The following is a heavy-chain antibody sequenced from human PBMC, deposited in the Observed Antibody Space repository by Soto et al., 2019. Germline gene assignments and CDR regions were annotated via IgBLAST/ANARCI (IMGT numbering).Heavy chain of an antibody. CDR3: AVAVAGPAAIGY. J-gene: IGHJ4*02. CDR1: GFTFGSYW. Sequence: GGSLRLSCAASGFTFGSYWMHWVRQAPGKGLVWVSRINSDGSSTSYADSVKGRFTTSRDNAKNTLYLQMNSLRAEDTAVYYCAVAVAGPAAIGYWGQGTLVTVSS. V-gene: IGHV3-74*01. D-gene: IGHD6-19*01. CDR2: INSDGSST.